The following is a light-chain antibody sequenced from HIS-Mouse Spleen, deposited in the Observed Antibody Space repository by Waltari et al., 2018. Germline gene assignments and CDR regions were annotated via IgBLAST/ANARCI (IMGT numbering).Light chain of an antibody. Sequence: SDDLTRPPTVSVAPGPAASITYSGDKLGVKYACWYQQKPGQSPVLVIYQDSKRPSGLPERFSGSNSGNTATLTISGTQAMDEADYYCQAWDSSTVVFGGGTKLTVL. CDR3: QAWDSSTVV. J-gene: IGLJ2*01. CDR2: QDS. CDR1: KLGVKY. V-gene: IGLV3-1*01.